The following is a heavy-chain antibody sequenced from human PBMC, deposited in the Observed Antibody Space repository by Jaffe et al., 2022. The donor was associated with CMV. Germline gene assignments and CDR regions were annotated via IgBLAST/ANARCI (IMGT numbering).Heavy chain of an antibody. V-gene: IGHV1-18*01. D-gene: IGHD2-2*01. CDR2: ISAYNGNT. Sequence: QVQLVQSGAEVKKPGASVKVSCKASGYTFTSYGISWVRQAPGQGLEWMGWISAYNGNTNYAQKLQGRVTMTTDTSTSTAYMELRSLRSDDTAVYYCARDPPEFEFVPAAILGGPPDAFDIWGQGTMVTVSS. CDR3: ARDPPEFEFVPAAILGGPPDAFDI. CDR1: GYTFTSYG. J-gene: IGHJ3*02.